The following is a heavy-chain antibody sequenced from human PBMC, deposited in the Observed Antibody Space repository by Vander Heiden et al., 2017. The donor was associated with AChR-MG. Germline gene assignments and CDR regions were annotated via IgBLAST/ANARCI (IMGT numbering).Heavy chain of an antibody. D-gene: IGHD2-2*01. CDR1: GGTFSSYA. Sequence: QVPLVQSGAEVKKPGASVKVSCKASGGTFSSYASSWVRQAPGKGLEWMGGIIPIFGTANYAQKFQGRVTITADKSTSTAYMELSSLRSEDTAVYYCARAVVPAAYFDYWGQGTLVTVSS. CDR2: IIPIFGTA. J-gene: IGHJ4*02. V-gene: IGHV1-69*06. CDR3: ARAVVPAAYFDY.